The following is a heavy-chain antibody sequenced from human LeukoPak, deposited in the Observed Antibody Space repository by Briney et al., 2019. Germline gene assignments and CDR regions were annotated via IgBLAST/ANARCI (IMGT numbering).Heavy chain of an antibody. CDR1: GFTFSSYW. CDR3: ARDRSHSLSDFWSGPIIYNDY. J-gene: IGHJ4*02. Sequence: PGGSLRLSCAASGFTFSSYWMSWVRQAPGKGLEWVANINQDGSEKYYVDSVKGRFTISRDNAKNSLYLQMNSLRAEDTAVYYCARDRSHSLSDFWSGPIIYNDYWGQGTLVTVSS. D-gene: IGHD3-3*01. V-gene: IGHV3-7*01. CDR2: INQDGSEK.